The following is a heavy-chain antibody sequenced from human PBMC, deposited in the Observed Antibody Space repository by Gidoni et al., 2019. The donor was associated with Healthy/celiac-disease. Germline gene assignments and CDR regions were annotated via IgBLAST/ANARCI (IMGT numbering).Heavy chain of an antibody. J-gene: IGHJ4*02. CDR2: INHSGST. CDR1: GGSFSGYY. CDR3: ARAGIIAAAGTRGEIVDY. V-gene: IGHV4-34*01. D-gene: IGHD6-13*01. Sequence: QVQLQQWGAGLLKPSETLSLTCAVYGGSFSGYYWSWIRQPPGKGLEWIGEINHSGSTNYNPSLKSRVTISVDTSKNQFSLKLSSVTAADTAVYYCARAGIIAAAGTRGEIVDYWGQGTLVTVSS.